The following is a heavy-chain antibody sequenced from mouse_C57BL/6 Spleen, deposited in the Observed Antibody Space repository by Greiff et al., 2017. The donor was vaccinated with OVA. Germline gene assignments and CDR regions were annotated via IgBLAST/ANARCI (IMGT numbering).Heavy chain of an antibody. CDR3: ARGDIYYYGSRGY. CDR1: GYTFTSYW. D-gene: IGHD1-1*01. V-gene: IGHV1-55*01. J-gene: IGHJ2*01. CDR2: IYPGSGST. Sequence: VQLQQPGAELVKPGASVKMSCKASGYTFTSYWITWVKQRPGQGLEWIGDIYPGSGSTNYNEKFKSKATLTVDTSSSTAYMQLSSLTSEDSAVYYCARGDIYYYGSRGYWGQGTTLTVSS.